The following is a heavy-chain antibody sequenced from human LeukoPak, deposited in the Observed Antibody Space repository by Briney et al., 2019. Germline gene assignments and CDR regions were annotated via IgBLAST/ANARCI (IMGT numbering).Heavy chain of an antibody. CDR1: GYTFTSYG. V-gene: IGHV1-18*01. CDR2: ISVYNGNT. J-gene: IGHJ5*02. Sequence: ASVKVSCKASGYTFTSYGISWVRQAPGQGLEWMGWISVYNGNTNYAQKLQGRVTMTTDTSTSTAYMELSSLRSEDTAVYYCARRGSSGYCSSTSCHGGWFDPWGQGTLVTVSS. D-gene: IGHD2-2*01. CDR3: ARRGSSGYCSSTSCHGGWFDP.